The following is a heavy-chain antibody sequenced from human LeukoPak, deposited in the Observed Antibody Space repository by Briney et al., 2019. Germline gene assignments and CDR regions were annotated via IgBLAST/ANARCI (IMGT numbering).Heavy chain of an antibody. J-gene: IGHJ3*02. CDR1: GFTFSSYW. D-gene: IGHD6-13*01. CDR2: IKQDGSEK. V-gene: IGHV3-7*01. CDR3: AKIAAAGTRIPRGAFDI. Sequence: GGSLRLSCAASGFTFSSYWMSWVRQAPGKGLEWVANIKQDGSEKYYVDSVKGRFTISRDNAKNSLYLQMNSLRAEDTAVYYCAKIAAAGTRIPRGAFDIWGQGTMVTVSS.